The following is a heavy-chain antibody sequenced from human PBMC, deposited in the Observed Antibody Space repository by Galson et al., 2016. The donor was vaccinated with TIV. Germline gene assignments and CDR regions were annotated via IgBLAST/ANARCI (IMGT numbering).Heavy chain of an antibody. V-gene: IGHV3-15*05. CDR1: GFTFSNAW. CDR3: TTGLSRGSDY. J-gene: IGHJ4*02. Sequence: SLRLSCAASGFTFSNAWMSWVRQAPGKGLEWVGRIRSNTDGGTPDYAAHVKGRFTITRDDSENTLCMQVNSQKIEDTAVYYCTTGLSRGSDYWGQGTLVTVSS. CDR2: IRSNTDGGTP. D-gene: IGHD3-16*01.